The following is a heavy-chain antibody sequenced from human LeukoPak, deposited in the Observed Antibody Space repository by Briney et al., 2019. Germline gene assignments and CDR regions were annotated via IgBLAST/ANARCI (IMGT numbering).Heavy chain of an antibody. CDR1: GSTVSTNY. D-gene: IGHD2-15*01. CDR3: ARDYCSGGSCYQILT. J-gene: IGHJ5*02. V-gene: IGHV3-66*01. CDR2: IYSGGIT. Sequence: QPGGSLRLSCAASGSTVSTNYMSWVRQAPGKGLEWVSLIYSGGITQYADSVKGRFTISRDNSKNSLYLQMNSLRAEDTAVYYCARDYCSGGSCYQILTWGQGTLVTVSS.